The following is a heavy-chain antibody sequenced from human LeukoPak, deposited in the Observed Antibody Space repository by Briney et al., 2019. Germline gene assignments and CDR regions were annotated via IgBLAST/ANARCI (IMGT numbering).Heavy chain of an antibody. CDR2: ISGSSSTI. CDR1: GFTFSSYS. J-gene: IGHJ4*02. Sequence: GGSLRLSCAASGFTFSSYSLNWVRQAPGKGLEWVSYISGSSSTIYYADSVKGRFTISRDNAKNSLNLQMNSLRAEDTAVYYCAKGTDGYYDILTGCDYWGQGTLVTVSS. D-gene: IGHD3-9*01. CDR3: AKGTDGYYDILTGCDY. V-gene: IGHV3-48*04.